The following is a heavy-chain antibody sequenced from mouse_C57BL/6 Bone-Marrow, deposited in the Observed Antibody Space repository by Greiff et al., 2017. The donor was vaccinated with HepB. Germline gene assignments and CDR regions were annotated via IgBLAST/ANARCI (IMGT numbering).Heavy chain of an antibody. CDR2: IDPETGGT. Sequence: VQLQQSGAELVRPGASVTLSCKASGYTFTDYEMHWVKQTPVHGLEWIGAIDPETGGTAYNQKFKGKAILTADKSSSTAYMELRSLTSEDSAVYYCTRRYYGRKGYYFAYWGQGTTLTVSS. CDR1: GYTFTDYE. J-gene: IGHJ2*01. CDR3: TRRYYGRKGYYFAY. V-gene: IGHV1-15*01. D-gene: IGHD1-1*01.